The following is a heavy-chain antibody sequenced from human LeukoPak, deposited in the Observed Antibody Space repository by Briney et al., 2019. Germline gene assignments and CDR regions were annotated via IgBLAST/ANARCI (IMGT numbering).Heavy chain of an antibody. D-gene: IGHD3-9*01. V-gene: IGHV1-2*02. CDR3: ARDQYYDILTGSQGY. CDR2: INPNSGGT. J-gene: IGHJ4*02. Sequence: ASVKVSCKASGYTFTVYYMHWVRQAPGQGLDLMGWINPNSGGTNYAQKFQGRVTMTRDTSISTAYMELSRLRSDDTAVYYCARDQYYDILTGSQGYWGQGTLVTVSS. CDR1: GYTFTVYY.